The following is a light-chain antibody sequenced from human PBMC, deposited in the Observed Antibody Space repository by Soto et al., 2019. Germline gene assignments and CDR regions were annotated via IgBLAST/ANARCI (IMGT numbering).Light chain of an antibody. CDR1: QSVSSRN. J-gene: IGKJ2*01. Sequence: EMVLTQSPGTLSLSPRERATLSSRASQSVSSRNLAWYQQKPGQAPRLLIYGTSSRATGIPDRFSGSGSVTHFTLTINRLEPEDFAVYYCQQYSDLPYTFGQGTKLEV. V-gene: IGKV3-20*01. CDR2: GTS. CDR3: QQYSDLPYT.